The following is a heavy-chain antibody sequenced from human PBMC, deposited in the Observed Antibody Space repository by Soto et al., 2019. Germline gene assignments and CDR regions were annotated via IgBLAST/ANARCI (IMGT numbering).Heavy chain of an antibody. V-gene: IGHV1-18*04. CDR1: VYTFTSYV. D-gene: IGHD3-3*01. J-gene: IGHJ5*01. CDR3: ERVDGYYSGWFDT. Sequence: AVKCSFKASVYTFTSYVISWLGQAPGQGLEWMGWISAYNGNTNYAQKLQGRVTMTTDTSKSTAYMELRSLRSDDTAVYYCERVDGYYSGWFDTWGHGTMVTVSS. CDR2: ISAYNGNT.